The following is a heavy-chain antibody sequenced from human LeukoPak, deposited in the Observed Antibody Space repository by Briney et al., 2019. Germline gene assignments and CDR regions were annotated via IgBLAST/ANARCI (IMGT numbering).Heavy chain of an antibody. D-gene: IGHD3-3*01. J-gene: IGHJ4*02. CDR3: ARDRHDFWGEGFDY. CDR1: GFTFGNFV. Sequence: GGSLGLSCAASGFTFGNFVMSWVRQAPGKGLEWVSAITGGGSTTFYSDSVEGRLTISRDNAKNSLYLQMNSLRAEDTAVYYCARDRHDFWGEGFDYWGQGTLVTVSS. V-gene: IGHV3-23*01. CDR2: ITGGGSTT.